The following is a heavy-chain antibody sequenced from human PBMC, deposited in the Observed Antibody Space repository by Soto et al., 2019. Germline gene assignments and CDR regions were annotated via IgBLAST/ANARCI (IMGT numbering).Heavy chain of an antibody. CDR2: IYYSGSA. V-gene: IGHV4-61*01. CDR3: ARGVGFGYYYYHMDL. CDR1: GDSVTSVSDY. J-gene: IGHJ6*02. D-gene: IGHD3-10*01. Sequence: TSETLSLTCTVSGDSVTSVSDYWSWIRQPPGKGLEWIGYIYYSGSADYNPSLGSRVTISIDTSQNQFSLKLTSVTAADTAVYYCARGVGFGYYYYHMDLWGRGTTVT.